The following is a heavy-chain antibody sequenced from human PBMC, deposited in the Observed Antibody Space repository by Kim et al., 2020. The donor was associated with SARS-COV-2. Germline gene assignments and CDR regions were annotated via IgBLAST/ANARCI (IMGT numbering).Heavy chain of an antibody. CDR3: ARLSRYCSGGSCYSLFDY. J-gene: IGHJ4*02. CDR1: GYSFTSYW. V-gene: IGHV5-10-1*01. Sequence: GESLKISCKGSGYSFTSYWISWVRQMPGKGLEWMGRIHPSDSYTNYSPSFQGHVTISADKSISTAYLQWSSLKASDTAMYYCARLSRYCSGGSCYSLFDYWGQGTLVTVSS. CDR2: IHPSDSYT. D-gene: IGHD2-15*01.